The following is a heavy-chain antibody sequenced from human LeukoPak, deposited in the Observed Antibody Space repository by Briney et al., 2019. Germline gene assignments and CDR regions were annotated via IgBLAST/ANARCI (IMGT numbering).Heavy chain of an antibody. CDR2: ISSSGRNT. V-gene: IGHV3-23*01. CDR3: AKRDRPCSGDCSAPYYFDY. J-gene: IGHJ4*02. CDR1: GFTFSSYA. Sequence: GGSLRLSCAASGFTFSSYAMSWVRQTPGKGLEWVSSISSSGRNTYYADSVKGRFAISRDNSENTLYLQVSSLRAEDTAVYYCAKRDRPCSGDCSAPYYFDYWGQGTLVTVSS. D-gene: IGHD2-21*02.